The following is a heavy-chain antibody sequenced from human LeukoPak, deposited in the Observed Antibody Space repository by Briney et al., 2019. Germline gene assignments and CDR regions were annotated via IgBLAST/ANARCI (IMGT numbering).Heavy chain of an antibody. Sequence: SETLSLTCTVSGGSIGRDYGSWIRQSPGKGLEWIGYIHYIGSTSYNPSFLSRVTISMDASRNQFSLKLTSVTAADTAVYYCAGWEPDYFDIWGQGTMVTVSS. D-gene: IGHD1-26*01. V-gene: IGHV4-59*08. CDR3: AGWEPDYFDI. CDR1: GGSIGRDY. CDR2: IHYIGST. J-gene: IGHJ3*02.